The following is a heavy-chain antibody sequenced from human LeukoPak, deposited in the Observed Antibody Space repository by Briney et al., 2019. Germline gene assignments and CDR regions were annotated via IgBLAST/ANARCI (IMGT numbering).Heavy chain of an antibody. J-gene: IGHJ4*02. CDR2: IRYDEISK. CDR3: VHPSDTHFDY. CDR1: GFTFSTFG. D-gene: IGHD5-18*01. V-gene: IGHV3-30*02. Sequence: PGGSLRLSCAVSGFTFSTFGMHWVRQAPGKGLEWVAFIRYDEISKYYADSLRARFTVSRDNSKNTMYLQMDSLRPEDTAMYYCVHPSDTHFDYWGQGTLVTVSS.